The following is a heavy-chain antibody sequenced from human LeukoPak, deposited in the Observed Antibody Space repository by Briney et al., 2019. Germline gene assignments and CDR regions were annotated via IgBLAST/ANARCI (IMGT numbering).Heavy chain of an antibody. J-gene: IGHJ4*02. CDR2: IIPIFGTA. CDR1: GGTFSIYV. Sequence: GASVKVSCKASGGTFSIYVISWVRQAPGQGLEWMGGIIPIFGTANYAQKFQGRVTITADESTSTAYMELSSLRSEDTAVYYCARVRIQLWAYDYWGQGTLVTVSS. CDR3: ARVRIQLWAYDY. D-gene: IGHD5-18*01. V-gene: IGHV1-69*13.